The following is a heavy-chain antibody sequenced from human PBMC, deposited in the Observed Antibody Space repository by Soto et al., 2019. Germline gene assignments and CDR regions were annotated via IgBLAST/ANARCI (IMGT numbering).Heavy chain of an antibody. CDR3: ARAAVYGGWYHDY. CDR2: IYYTGST. J-gene: IGHJ4*02. D-gene: IGHD6-19*01. Sequence: PSETLSLTCIVSGGSISDSIYYWSWLRQPPGKGLEWIGYIYYTGSTNYNPSLESRVFMSIDTSKNQLSLQLRSVTAADTATYYCARAAVYGGWYHDYWGQGIPVTVSS. CDR1: GGSISDSIYY. V-gene: IGHV4-61*01.